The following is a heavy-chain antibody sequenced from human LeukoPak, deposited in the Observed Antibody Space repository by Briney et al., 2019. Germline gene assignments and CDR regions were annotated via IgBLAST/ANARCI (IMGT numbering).Heavy chain of an antibody. CDR1: GGSVSTDH. Sequence: SETLSLTCSVFGGSVSTDHWNWIRQPPGKGLEWIGTFYSDGSTSYNPSLKSRLTISVNTSRNQFSLKLTSVTSADTAVYYCARDQGNCSGGSCYPDWFDPWGQGTLVTVSS. CDR2: FYSDGST. V-gene: IGHV4-59*02. CDR3: ARDQGNCSGGSCYPDWFDP. D-gene: IGHD2-15*01. J-gene: IGHJ5*02.